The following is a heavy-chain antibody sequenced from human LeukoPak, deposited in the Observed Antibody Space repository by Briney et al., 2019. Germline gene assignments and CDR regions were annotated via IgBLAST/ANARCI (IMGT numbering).Heavy chain of an antibody. Sequence: GSLRLSCAASEFTFSDYYMSWIRQAPGKGLEWLSYISSSGNTIYYADSVKGRFTISRDNARNSLHLHMTSLRAEDTAVYYCARALGYSSGYYFDYWGQGTLVTVSS. J-gene: IGHJ4*02. V-gene: IGHV3-11*01. CDR2: ISSSGNTI. CDR1: EFTFSDYY. D-gene: IGHD5-18*01. CDR3: ARALGYSSGYYFDY.